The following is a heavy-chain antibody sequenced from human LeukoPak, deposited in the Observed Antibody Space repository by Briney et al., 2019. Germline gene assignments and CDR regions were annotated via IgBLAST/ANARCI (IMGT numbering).Heavy chain of an antibody. CDR3: ARGIYSGYDLMGIGDFDY. D-gene: IGHD5-12*01. CDR1: GGSISSGSYY. J-gene: IGHJ4*02. CDR2: IYTSGST. V-gene: IGHV4-61*02. Sequence: PSETLSLTCTVSGGSISSGSYYWSWIRQPAGKGLEWIGRIYTSGSTNYNPSLKSRVTISVDTSKNQFSLKLSSVTAADTAVYYCARGIYSGYDLMGIGDFDYWGQGTLVTVSS.